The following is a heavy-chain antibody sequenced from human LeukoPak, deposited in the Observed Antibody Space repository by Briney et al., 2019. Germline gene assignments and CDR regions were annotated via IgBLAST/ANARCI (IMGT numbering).Heavy chain of an antibody. CDR1: GGSISSGSYY. J-gene: IGHJ3*02. V-gene: IGHV4-61*02. CDR2: IYTSGST. Sequence: SQTLSLTCTVSGGSISSGSYYWSWIRQPAGKGLEWIGRIYTSGSTNYTPSLKSRVTISVDTSKNQFSLKLSSVSGADTAVYYCARRSSSGYRVYGFDIWGKGTMVTVSS. D-gene: IGHD3-22*01. CDR3: ARRSSSGYRVYGFDI.